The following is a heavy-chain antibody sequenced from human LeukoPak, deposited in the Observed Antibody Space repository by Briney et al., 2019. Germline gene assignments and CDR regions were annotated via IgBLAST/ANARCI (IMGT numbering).Heavy chain of an antibody. CDR3: AIHRTASDY. V-gene: IGHV3-48*04. CDR2: ISSSSSTI. Sequence: TGGSLRLSCAASGFTFSSYRMNWVRQAPGKGLEWVSYISSSSSTIYYADSVKGRFTISRDNAKNSLYLQMTSLRAEDTAVYYCAIHRTASDYWGQGTLVTVSS. J-gene: IGHJ4*02. D-gene: IGHD3-16*02. CDR1: GFTFSSYR.